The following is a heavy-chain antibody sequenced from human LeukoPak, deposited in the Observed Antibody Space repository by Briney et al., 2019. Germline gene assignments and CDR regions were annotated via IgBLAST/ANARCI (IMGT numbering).Heavy chain of an antibody. J-gene: IGHJ5*02. V-gene: IGHV4-34*01. Sequence: PSETLSLTCAVYGGPFSGFYWSWIRQPPGKGLEWIGEINHSGSTNYNPSLKSRVTISVDTSKNQFSLNLSAVTAADTAVYYCAREGGGPRWLDPWGQGTLVTVSS. CDR1: GGPFSGFY. D-gene: IGHD6-25*01. CDR2: INHSGST. CDR3: AREGGGPRWLDP.